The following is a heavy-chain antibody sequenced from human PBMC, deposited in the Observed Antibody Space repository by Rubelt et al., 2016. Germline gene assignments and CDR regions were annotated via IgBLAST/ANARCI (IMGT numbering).Heavy chain of an antibody. CDR2: ISSNGGST. Sequence: SSYWMSWVRQAPGKGLEYVSAISSNGGSTYYADSVKGRFTISRDNSKNTLYLQMSSLRAEDTAVYYCVKASGEVDPDAFDIWGQGTMVTVSS. D-gene: IGHD7-27*01. CDR3: VKASGEVDPDAFDI. CDR1: SSYW. V-gene: IGHV3-64D*09. J-gene: IGHJ3*02.